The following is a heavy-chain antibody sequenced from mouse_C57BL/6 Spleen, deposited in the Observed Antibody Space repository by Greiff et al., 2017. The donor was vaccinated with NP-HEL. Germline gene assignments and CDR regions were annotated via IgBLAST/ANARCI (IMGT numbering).Heavy chain of an antibody. CDR2: ISYDGSN. D-gene: IGHD1-1*01. Sequence: EVKLQESGPGLVKPSQSLSLTCSVTGYSITSGYYWNWIRQFPGNQLEWRGYISYDGSNNYNPSLKNRIPITRDPSKNQFFLKLNSVTTEDTATYYFARGNYYGISHGAMDYWGQGTSVTVSS. J-gene: IGHJ4*01. V-gene: IGHV3-6*01. CDR3: ARGNYYGISHGAMDY. CDR1: GYSITSGYY.